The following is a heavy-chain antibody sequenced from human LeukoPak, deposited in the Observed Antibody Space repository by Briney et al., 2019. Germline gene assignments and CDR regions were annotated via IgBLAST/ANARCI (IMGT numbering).Heavy chain of an antibody. D-gene: IGHD2-15*01. CDR3: ARGGASSKWLDP. CDR1: GGSISNYY. J-gene: IGHJ5*02. CDR2: IYNDGST. V-gene: IGHV4-4*07. Sequence: PSETLSLTCTVSGGSISNYYWRWIRQLAGKGLEWIGRIYNDGSTKYNPSLQSRVTMSVDTSKNHFSLKLTSVTAADTALYYCARGGASSKWLDPWGQGTLVTVSS.